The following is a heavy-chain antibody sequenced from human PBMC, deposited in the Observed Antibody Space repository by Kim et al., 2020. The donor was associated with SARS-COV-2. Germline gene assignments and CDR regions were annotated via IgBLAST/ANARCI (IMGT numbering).Heavy chain of an antibody. CDR1: GYSFTSYW. D-gene: IGHD5-18*01. CDR3: ARSPENTAMVDYYYGMDV. J-gene: IGHJ6*02. CDR2: IYPGDSDT. Sequence: GESLKISCKGSGYSFTSYWIGWVRQMPGKGLEWMGIIYPGDSDTRYSPSFQGQVTISADKSISTAYLQWSSLKASDTAMYYCARSPENTAMVDYYYGMDVWGQGTTVTVSS. V-gene: IGHV5-51*01.